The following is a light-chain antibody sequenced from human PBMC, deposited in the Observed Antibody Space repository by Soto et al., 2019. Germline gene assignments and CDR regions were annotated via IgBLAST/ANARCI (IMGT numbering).Light chain of an antibody. J-gene: IGKJ1*01. CDR2: GAS. CDR3: QQYNILST. CDR1: QSVATN. Sequence: EIVMTQSPATLSVSPGERATLSCRASQSVATNLAWYQQKPGKPPRLLIYGASTRATGIPARLSGSGSGTEFTLTISGLHPDDFATYYCQQYNILSTFGQGTKVDIK. V-gene: IGKV3-15*01.